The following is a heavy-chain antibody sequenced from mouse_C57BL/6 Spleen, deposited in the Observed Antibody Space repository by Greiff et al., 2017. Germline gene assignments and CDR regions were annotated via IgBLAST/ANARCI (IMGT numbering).Heavy chain of an antibody. CDR1: GYSITSGYY. V-gene: IGHV3-6*01. CDR3: ARDYGSSFDY. Sequence: EVKLQESGPGLVKPSQSLSLTCSVTGYSITSGYYWNWIRKFPGNKLEWMGYISYDGSNNYNPSLKNRISITRDTSKNQFFLKLNSVTTEDTATYYCARDYGSSFDYWGQGTTLSVSS. J-gene: IGHJ2*01. D-gene: IGHD1-1*01. CDR2: ISYDGSN.